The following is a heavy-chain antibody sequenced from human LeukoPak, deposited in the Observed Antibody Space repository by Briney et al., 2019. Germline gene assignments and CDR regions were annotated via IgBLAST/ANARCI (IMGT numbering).Heavy chain of an antibody. V-gene: IGHV3-20*04. D-gene: IGHD2-21*02. CDR2: IYWNGLRT. J-gene: IGHJ6*03. CDR1: GFTFDNYG. CDR3: ARLAYCGGDCPDQFYYYYYMDV. Sequence: GGSLRLSCVASGFTFDNYGMSWVRQAPGKGLEWVSGIYWNGLRTGYADFVKGRFTISRDNAKNSLSLQMNSLRAEDTALYYCARLAYCGGDCPDQFYYYYYMDVWGNGATVTVSS.